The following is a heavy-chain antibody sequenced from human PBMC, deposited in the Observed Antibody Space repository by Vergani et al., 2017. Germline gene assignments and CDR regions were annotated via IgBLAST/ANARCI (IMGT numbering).Heavy chain of an antibody. V-gene: IGHV4-39*01. D-gene: IGHD3-16*01. CDR3: ARLRGYGGPLYYYYYMDV. Sequence: QLQLQESGPGLVKPSETLSLTCTVSGGSISSSSYYWGWIRQPPGKGLEWIGSIYYSGSTYYNPSLKSRVTISVDTSKKQFSLKLSSVTAADTAVYYCARLRGYGGPLYYYYYMDVWGKGTTVTVSS. J-gene: IGHJ6*03. CDR2: IYYSGST. CDR1: GGSISSSSYY.